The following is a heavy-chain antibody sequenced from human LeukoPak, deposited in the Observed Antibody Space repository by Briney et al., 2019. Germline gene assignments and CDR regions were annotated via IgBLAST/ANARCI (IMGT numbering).Heavy chain of an antibody. Sequence: GGSLRLSCAASGFTFSSYWMSWVRQAPGKGLEWVANIKQDGSEKYYVDSVKGRFTISRDNAKSSLYLQMNSLRAEDTAVYYCARDRHSYCSGGSCYSGFDYWGQGTLVTVSS. J-gene: IGHJ4*02. CDR2: IKQDGSEK. D-gene: IGHD2-15*01. V-gene: IGHV3-7*01. CDR1: GFTFSSYW. CDR3: ARDRHSYCSGGSCYSGFDY.